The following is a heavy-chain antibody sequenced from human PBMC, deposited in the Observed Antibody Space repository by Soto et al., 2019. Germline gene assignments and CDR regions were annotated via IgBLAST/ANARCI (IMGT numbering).Heavy chain of an antibody. D-gene: IGHD6-13*01. V-gene: IGHV2-70*01. J-gene: IGHJ6*02. CDR1: GFSLSTSGMC. CDR3: ARTPGYSSSWYGFYYYGMDV. Sequence: SGPTLVNPTQTLTLTCTFSGFSLSTSGMCVSWIRQPPGKALEWLALIDWDDDKYYSTSLKTRLTISKDTSKNQVVLTMTNMDTVDTATYYCARTPGYSSSWYGFYYYGMDVWGQGTTVTVSS. CDR2: IDWDDDK.